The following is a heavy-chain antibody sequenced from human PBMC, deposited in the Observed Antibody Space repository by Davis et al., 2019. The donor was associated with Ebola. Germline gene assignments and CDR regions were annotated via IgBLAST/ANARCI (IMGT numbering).Heavy chain of an antibody. Sequence: ASVKVSCKASGYTFTDYYIHWVRQAPGQGLEWMGWINPNSGGTHYVQKFQGWVTMTRDTSISTAYMELSRLRSDDTAVYYCARDPIRVSGAYYYYGMDVWGQGTTVTVSS. CDR1: GYTFTDYY. D-gene: IGHD2-8*01. J-gene: IGHJ6*02. CDR3: ARDPIRVSGAYYYYGMDV. CDR2: INPNSGGT. V-gene: IGHV1-2*04.